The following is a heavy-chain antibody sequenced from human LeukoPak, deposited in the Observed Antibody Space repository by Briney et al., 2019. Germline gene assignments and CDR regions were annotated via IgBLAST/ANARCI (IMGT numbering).Heavy chain of an antibody. V-gene: IGHV4-39*07. D-gene: IGHD3-22*01. CDR3: ARGERWLQHE. CDR1: GGSISSSSYY. CDR2: IYYSGST. Sequence: SETLSLTCTVPGGSISSSSYYWGWIRQPPGKGLEWIGSIYYSGSTYYNPSLKSRVTISVDTSKNQFSLKLSSVTAADTAVYYCARGERWLQHEWGQGTLVTVSS. J-gene: IGHJ4*02.